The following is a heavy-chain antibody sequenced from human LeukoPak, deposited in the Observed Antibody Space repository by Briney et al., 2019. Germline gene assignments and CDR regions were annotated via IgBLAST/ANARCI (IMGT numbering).Heavy chain of an antibody. D-gene: IGHD3-22*01. CDR3: ARCLTGVNPQYYYDSSGLDY. CDR1: GYTFTSYA. J-gene: IGHJ4*02. Sequence: ASVKVSRKASGYTFTSYAMHWVRQAPGQRLEWMGWINAGNGNTKYSQKFQGRVTITRDTSASTAYMELSSLRSEDTAVYYCARCLTGVNPQYYYDSSGLDYWGQGTLVTVSS. V-gene: IGHV1-3*01. CDR2: INAGNGNT.